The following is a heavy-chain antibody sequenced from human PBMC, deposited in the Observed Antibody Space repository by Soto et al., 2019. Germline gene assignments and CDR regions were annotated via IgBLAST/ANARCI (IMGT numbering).Heavy chain of an antibody. CDR2: INAGNGNT. Sequence: ASVKVSCKASGYTFTSYAMHWVRQAPGQRLEWMGWINAGNGNTKYSQKFQGRVTITRDTSASTAYMELNSLRAEDTAVYYCAKFGHNYYDSSDYWGQGTLVTVSS. J-gene: IGHJ4*02. V-gene: IGHV1-3*01. D-gene: IGHD3-22*01. CDR3: AKFGHNYYDSSDY. CDR1: GYTFTSYA.